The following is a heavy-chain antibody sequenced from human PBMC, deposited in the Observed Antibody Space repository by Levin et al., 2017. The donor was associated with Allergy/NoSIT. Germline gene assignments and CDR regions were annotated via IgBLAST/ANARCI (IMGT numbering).Heavy chain of an antibody. V-gene: IGHV4-34*01. CDR2: INHSGST. J-gene: IGHJ4*02. CDR1: GGSFSGYY. D-gene: IGHD3-10*01. Sequence: SETLSLTCAVYGGSFSGYYWSWIRQPPGKGLEWIGEINHSGSTNYNPSLKSRVTISVDTSKNQFSLKLSSVTAADTAVYYCARGAGPRMVRGVIKLDYWGQGTLVTVSS. CDR3: ARGAGPRMVRGVIKLDY.